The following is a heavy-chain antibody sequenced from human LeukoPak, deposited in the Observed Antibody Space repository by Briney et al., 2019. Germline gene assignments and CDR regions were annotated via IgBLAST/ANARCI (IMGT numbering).Heavy chain of an antibody. D-gene: IGHD3-16*01. V-gene: IGHV3-48*03. CDR1: GLTFSSYE. Sequence: GGSLRLSCAASGLTFSSYEMNWVRQAPGKGLEWVSYISNSASTIYYADSVKGRFTISRDNAKNSLYLQMNSLRAEDTAVYYCARWVFGFMDVWGKGTTVTVSS. CDR3: ARWVFGFMDV. J-gene: IGHJ6*04. CDR2: ISNSASTI.